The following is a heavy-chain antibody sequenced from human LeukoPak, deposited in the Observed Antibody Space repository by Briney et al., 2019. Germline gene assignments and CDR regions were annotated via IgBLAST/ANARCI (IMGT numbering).Heavy chain of an antibody. CDR3: ARSSLGYSSGWPRQTDY. CDR1: GSTFSSYS. D-gene: IGHD6-19*01. J-gene: IGHJ4*02. V-gene: IGHV3-21*01. Sequence: PGGSLRLSCAASGSTFSSYSMNWVRQAPGKGLEWVSSISSSSSYIYYADSVKGRFTISRDNAKNSLYLQMNSLRAEDTAVYYCARSSLGYSSGWPRQTDYWGQGTLVTLSS. CDR2: ISSSSSYI.